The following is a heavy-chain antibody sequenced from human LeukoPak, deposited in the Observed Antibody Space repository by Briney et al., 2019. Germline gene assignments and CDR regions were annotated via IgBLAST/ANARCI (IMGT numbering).Heavy chain of an antibody. CDR3: ARVAGSIDY. V-gene: IGHV1-8*01. CDR1: GYTFTTYD. Sequence: GASVKVSCKASGYTFTTYDINWVRQAPGQGLEWMGWMNPKSGYTGYAQKFQGRVTMTRDTSISTAYMEVSSLRSEDTAVYYCARVAGSIDYWGQGTLVTVSS. J-gene: IGHJ4*02. CDR2: MNPKSGYT. D-gene: IGHD1-26*01.